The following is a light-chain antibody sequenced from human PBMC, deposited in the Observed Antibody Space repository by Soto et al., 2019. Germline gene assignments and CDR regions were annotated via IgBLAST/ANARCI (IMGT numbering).Light chain of an antibody. J-gene: IGLJ3*02. Sequence: QSALTQPRSVSGSPGQSVTISCTGTSSNVGAYNYVYWYQQYPGKGPRLMIYDVSKWPSGVPDRFSGSKSGNTASLTISGLQADEEDDYYCCSYAGNSLWVFGGGTKVTVL. CDR2: DVS. V-gene: IGLV2-11*01. CDR3: CSYAGNSLWV. CDR1: SSNVGAYNY.